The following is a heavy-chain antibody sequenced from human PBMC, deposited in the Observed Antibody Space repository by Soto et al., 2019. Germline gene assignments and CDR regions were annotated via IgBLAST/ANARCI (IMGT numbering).Heavy chain of an antibody. CDR3: ARTFNGYPDY. V-gene: IGHV2-70*12. CDR2: IDWDDDK. CDR1: GFSLTSSGMC. Sequence: SGPTLVNPTQTLTLTCSFSGFSLTSSGMCVSCIRQPPGKALEWLALIDWDDDKYYSTSLKTRLTISKDTSENQVVLTMSNMDPVDTATYYCARTFNGYPDYWGQGTLVTVSS. D-gene: IGHD5-18*01. J-gene: IGHJ4*02.